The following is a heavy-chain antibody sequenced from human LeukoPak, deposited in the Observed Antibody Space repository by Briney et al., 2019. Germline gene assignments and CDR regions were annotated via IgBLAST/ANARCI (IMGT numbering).Heavy chain of an antibody. J-gene: IGHJ4*02. CDR1: GFTFSIYS. D-gene: IGHD4-23*01. Sequence: GGSLRLSCAASGFTFSIYSLNWVRQAPGKGLEWVSSISSSSNYIYYADSVKGRFTISRDNAKNSLYLQMNSLRAEDTAVHFCAREAFGGYGGNDYWGQGTLVTVSS. V-gene: IGHV3-21*01. CDR2: ISSSSNYI. CDR3: AREAFGGYGGNDY.